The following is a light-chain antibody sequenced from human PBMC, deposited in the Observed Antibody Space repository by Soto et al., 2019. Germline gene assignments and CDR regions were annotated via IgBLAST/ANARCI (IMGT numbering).Light chain of an antibody. CDR2: GAS. CDR3: QQRSTWPRT. J-gene: IGKJ1*01. CDR1: QSVSSSY. Sequence: EIVLTQSPGTLSLSPGERATLSCRASQSVSSSYLAWYQQKPGQAPRLLIYGASSRATGIPDRFSGSRSGTDFSLTISSLEPEDFAVYYCQQRSTWPRTFGQGTKVDI. V-gene: IGKV3D-20*02.